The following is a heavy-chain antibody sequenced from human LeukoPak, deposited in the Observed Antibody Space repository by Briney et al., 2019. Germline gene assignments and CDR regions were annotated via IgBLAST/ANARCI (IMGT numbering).Heavy chain of an antibody. CDR1: GFTFSSYA. V-gene: IGHV3-30*02. Sequence: GGSLRLSCAASGFTFSSYAMHWVRQAPGKGLEWVAFIRYDGSNKYYADSVKGRFTISRDNSKNTVYLQMNSLRAEDTATYYCARDIRNYYDSGAYGWFDPWGQGTLVPVSS. J-gene: IGHJ5*02. D-gene: IGHD3-10*01. CDR2: IRYDGSNK. CDR3: ARDIRNYYDSGAYGWFDP.